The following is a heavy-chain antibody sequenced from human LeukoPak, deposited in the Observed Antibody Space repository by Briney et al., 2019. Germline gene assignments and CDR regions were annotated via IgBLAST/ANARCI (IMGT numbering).Heavy chain of an antibody. Sequence: TGGSLRLSCAASGFTFSSYGMHWVRQAPGKGLEWVAVISYDGSNKYYADSVKGRFTISRDNSKNTLYLQMNSLRAEDTAVYYCAKDSRGRYGGNSGDAFDIWGQGTMVTVSS. CDR2: ISYDGSNK. CDR1: GFTFSSYG. V-gene: IGHV3-30*18. CDR3: AKDSRGRYGGNSGDAFDI. D-gene: IGHD4-17*01. J-gene: IGHJ3*02.